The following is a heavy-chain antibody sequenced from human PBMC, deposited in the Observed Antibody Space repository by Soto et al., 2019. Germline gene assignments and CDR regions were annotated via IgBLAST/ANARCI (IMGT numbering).Heavy chain of an antibody. CDR3: AKDASTVHEN. CDR1: GFTFSSYW. Sequence: ELQLVESGGGLVQPGGSLRLSCAASGFTFSSYWMYWVRQAPGKGLVWVSRIKTDGSITSYADSVKGRFNVSKDNASDSLYLNLKTLSTEDTPVYCCAKDASTVHENCGQGTLVIAAS. CDR2: IKTDGSIT. V-gene: IGHV3-74*01. J-gene: IGHJ4*02.